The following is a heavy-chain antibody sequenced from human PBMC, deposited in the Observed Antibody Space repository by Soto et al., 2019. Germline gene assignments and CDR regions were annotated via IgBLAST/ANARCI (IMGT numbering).Heavy chain of an antibody. V-gene: IGHV4-39*01. J-gene: IGHJ5*02. CDR3: ARTIYCSSGSCYRFDP. D-gene: IGHD2-15*01. CDR2: IYYSGST. Sequence: SETLSLTCTVSGGSISSSSYYWGWIRQPPGKGLEWIGSIYYSGSTYYNPSLKSRVTISVDTSKNQFSLKLSSVTAADTAVYYCARTIYCSSGSCYRFDPWGQGTLVTVSS. CDR1: GGSISSSSYY.